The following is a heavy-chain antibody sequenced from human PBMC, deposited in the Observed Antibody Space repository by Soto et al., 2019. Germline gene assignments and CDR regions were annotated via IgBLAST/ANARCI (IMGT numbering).Heavy chain of an antibody. CDR2: INTDGSYT. J-gene: IGHJ4*02. Sequence: GESLKISCAASGFTFSSHWIHWVRQDPGKGLVWVSCINTDGSYTNYADSVEGRFTISRDNAKNTVYLQMNSLRAEDTAVYHCTRGSGGFVDYWGQGTLVTVSS. V-gene: IGHV3-74*01. CDR3: TRGSGGFVDY. CDR1: GFTFSSHW. D-gene: IGHD2-15*01.